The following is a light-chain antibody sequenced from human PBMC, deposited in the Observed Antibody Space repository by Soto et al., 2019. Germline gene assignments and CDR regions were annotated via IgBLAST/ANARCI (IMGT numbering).Light chain of an antibody. CDR1: SGSIGSNS. CDR2: EDD. Sequence: FMLTQPHSVSESPGKTVTISCTRSSGSIGSNSVQWYQQRPGSAPSIVIYEDDQRPSGVPNRFAGSIDRSSNSASLTISGLQTEDEADYYCQSYDTNTVVFGGGTKLTVL. V-gene: IGLV6-57*04. CDR3: QSYDTNTVV. J-gene: IGLJ2*01.